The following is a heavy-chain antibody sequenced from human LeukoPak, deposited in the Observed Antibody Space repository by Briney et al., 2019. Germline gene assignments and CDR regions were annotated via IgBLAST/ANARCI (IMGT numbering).Heavy chain of an antibody. CDR1: GYNFITYG. V-gene: IGHV1-18*01. CDR2: ISAYNGNT. D-gene: IGHD1-1*01. J-gene: IGHJ4*02. CDR3: ARAMGYNPHYFDY. Sequence: ASVKVSCKASGYNFITYGISWVRQAPGKGLEWMGWISAYNGNTNYAQKLQGRVTMTTDTSTSTAYMELRSLRSDDTAVYYCARAMGYNPHYFDYWGQGTLVTVSS.